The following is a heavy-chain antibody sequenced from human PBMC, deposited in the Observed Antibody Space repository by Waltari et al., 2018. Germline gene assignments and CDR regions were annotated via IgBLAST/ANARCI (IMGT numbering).Heavy chain of an antibody. CDR3: ARSGLVSAFDY. Sequence: EVQLVESGGGLVQPGGSLRLSCAAAGFDSQGYWMGWFRQAPGKSLEWVANINDDGTKEFYVESLKGRVTISRDNAKNSVYLQTTSLRAEDTALYYCARSGLVSAFDYWGQGSLVTVAS. D-gene: IGHD3-9*01. V-gene: IGHV3-7*01. J-gene: IGHJ4*02. CDR2: INDDGTKE. CDR1: GFDSQGYW.